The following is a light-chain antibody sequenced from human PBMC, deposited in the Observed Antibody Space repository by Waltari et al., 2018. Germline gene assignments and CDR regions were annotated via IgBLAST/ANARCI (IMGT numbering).Light chain of an antibody. CDR2: LNSDGSH. Sequence: QLVLTQSPSASASLGASVKLTTLSSGHSTYAIAWHQQQPEKGPRYLMKLNSDGSHNKGDGIPDRFSGSSSGAERYLTISSRQSEDEAVYYCQTWDTGIHVLFGGGTKLTIL. J-gene: IGLJ2*01. V-gene: IGLV4-69*01. CDR1: SGHSTYA. CDR3: QTWDTGIHVL.